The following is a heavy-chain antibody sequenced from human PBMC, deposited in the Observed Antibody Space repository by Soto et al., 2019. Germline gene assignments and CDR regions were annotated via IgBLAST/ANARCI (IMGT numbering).Heavy chain of an antibody. Sequence: QVQLVESGGGVVQPGRSLGLSCAASGFTFSSYTIHWVRQAPGKGLEWVAVISDDGGNKYYADSVKGRFTISRDNSKVYLQVNSLRAEDTPVYFCARSSSGHKAYYYYGLDVWGQGTTVTVSS. D-gene: IGHD6-19*01. CDR2: ISDDGGNK. J-gene: IGHJ6*02. CDR1: GFTFSSYT. CDR3: ARSSSGHKAYYYYGLDV. V-gene: IGHV3-30-3*01.